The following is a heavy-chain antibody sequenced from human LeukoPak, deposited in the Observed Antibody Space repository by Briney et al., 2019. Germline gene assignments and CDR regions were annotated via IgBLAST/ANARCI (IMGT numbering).Heavy chain of an antibody. J-gene: IGHJ3*02. CDR2: IIPIFGTA. CDR3: ARENSGDTATDAFDI. D-gene: IGHD5-18*01. CDR1: GGTFSSYA. V-gene: IGHV1-69*05. Sequence: SVKVSCKASGGTFSSYAISWVRQTPGQGLEWMGGIIPIFGTAKYARKFKGRVTITTNQPTSTAYMELSSLRSEDTAVYYCARENSGDTATDAFDIWGQGTMVTVSS.